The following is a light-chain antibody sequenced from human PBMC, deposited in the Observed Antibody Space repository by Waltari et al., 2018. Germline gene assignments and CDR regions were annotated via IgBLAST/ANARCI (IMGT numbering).Light chain of an antibody. CDR2: GAS. Sequence: EVVLTQPPVTLSVSPGETVPLSCRASQSVASYLAWYQQKSGQAPRLLIYGASSRATGVPARFSGGGSATEFTLTISGLQSEDFAVYYCQQYGNLPPYTFGQGTQLEIK. CDR1: QSVASY. J-gene: IGKJ2*01. CDR3: QQYGNLPPYT. V-gene: IGKV3-15*01.